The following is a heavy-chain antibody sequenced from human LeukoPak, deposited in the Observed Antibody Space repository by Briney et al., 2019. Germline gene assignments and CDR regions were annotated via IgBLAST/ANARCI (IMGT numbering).Heavy chain of an antibody. D-gene: IGHD3-3*01. Sequence: HPGGSLRLSCAASGFAFSSYGMHWVRQAPGKGLEWVAVIWYDGSNKYYADSVKGRFTISRDNAKNSLYLQMNSLRAEDTAVYYCARKRFLDLFDYWGQGTLVTVSS. CDR2: IWYDGSNK. J-gene: IGHJ4*02. CDR1: GFAFSSYG. CDR3: ARKRFLDLFDY. V-gene: IGHV3-33*01.